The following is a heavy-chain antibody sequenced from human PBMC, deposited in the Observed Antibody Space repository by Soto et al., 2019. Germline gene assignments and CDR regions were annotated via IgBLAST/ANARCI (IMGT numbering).Heavy chain of an antibody. Sequence: ASVKVSCKVSGYTLTELSMHWVRQAPGKGLEWMGGFDPEDGETIYAQKFQGRVTMTEDTSTDTAYMELSSLRSDDTAVYYCARVVVPAALIWFYPWGQGTLVPVAS. J-gene: IGHJ5*02. V-gene: IGHV1-24*01. CDR2: FDPEDGET. CDR1: GYTLTELS. D-gene: IGHD2-2*01. CDR3: ARVVVPAALIWFYP.